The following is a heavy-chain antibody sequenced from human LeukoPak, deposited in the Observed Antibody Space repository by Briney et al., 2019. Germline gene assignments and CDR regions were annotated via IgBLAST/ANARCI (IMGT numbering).Heavy chain of an antibody. V-gene: IGHV3-23*01. Sequence: GGSLRLSCAASGFTFSNYGMSWVRQAPGRGLEWVSAISTSGGTTYYADSVKGRFTVSRDNSKNTLYLQMNSLRAEDTAVYYCAKPGPYYFDYWGQGTPVTVSS. CDR1: GFTFSNYG. J-gene: IGHJ4*02. D-gene: IGHD3-10*01. CDR3: AKPGPYYFDY. CDR2: ISTSGGTT.